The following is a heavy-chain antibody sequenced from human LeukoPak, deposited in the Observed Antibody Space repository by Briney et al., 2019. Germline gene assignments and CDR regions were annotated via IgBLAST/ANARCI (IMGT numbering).Heavy chain of an antibody. Sequence: GGSLRLSCEPSGFTFSSYSMNWVRQAPGRGLEWVSYISIRGDTIYYADSVKGRFTFSRDNVKTSLYLPMNSLRAEDTAVYFCARAHLSSGRIGYRTLDYWGQGTLVTVSS. V-gene: IGHV3-48*01. CDR2: ISIRGDTI. CDR1: GFTFSSYS. CDR3: ARAHLSSGRIGYRTLDY. D-gene: IGHD6-25*01. J-gene: IGHJ4*02.